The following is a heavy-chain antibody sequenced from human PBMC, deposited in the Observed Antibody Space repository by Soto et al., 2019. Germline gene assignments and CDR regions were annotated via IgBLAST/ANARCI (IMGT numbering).Heavy chain of an antibody. CDR3: ARAAPYDFWSSYRYYYYGMDV. CDR1: GYTFTGYY. J-gene: IGHJ6*02. CDR2: INPNSGGT. D-gene: IGHD3-3*01. V-gene: IGHV1-2*04. Sequence: GASVKVSCKASGYTFTGYYMHWVRQAPGQGLEWMGWINPNSGGTNYAQKFQGWVTMTRDTSISTAYMELSRLRSDDTAVYYCARAAPYDFWSSYRYYYYGMDVWGQGTTVTVSS.